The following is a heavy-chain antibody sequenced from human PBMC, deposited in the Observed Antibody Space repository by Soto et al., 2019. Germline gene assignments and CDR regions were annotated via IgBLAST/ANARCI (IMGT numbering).Heavy chain of an antibody. D-gene: IGHD2-8*01. V-gene: IGHV3-30-3*01. Sequence: QVQLVESGGGVVQPGTSLRLSCAASGFIFSSYAMHWVRQAPGKGLEWVAVISNDGNNEYHADSVKGRITISRDNSKNTLYLQMNSLRVDDTAVYYCVRDRQILAYCNNGVCYSHVFDFWGQGTQVTVSS. CDR2: ISNDGNNE. J-gene: IGHJ4*02. CDR1: GFIFSSYA. CDR3: VRDRQILAYCNNGVCYSHVFDF.